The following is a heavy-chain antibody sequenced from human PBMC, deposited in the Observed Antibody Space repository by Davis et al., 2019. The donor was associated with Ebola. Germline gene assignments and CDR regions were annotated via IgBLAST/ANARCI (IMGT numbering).Heavy chain of an antibody. CDR2: IDSDGSST. D-gene: IGHD2-8*02. J-gene: IGHJ3*02. Sequence: GESLKISCAASGFPFSSHWMHWVRQAPGKGLVWVSRIDSDGSSTNYADSVKGRFTISRDNSKNTLDLQMNSLRPEDTAVYYCVKTRSNWWNDALEIWGRGTMVIVSS. V-gene: IGHV3-74*01. CDR1: GFPFSSHW. CDR3: VKTRSNWWNDALEI.